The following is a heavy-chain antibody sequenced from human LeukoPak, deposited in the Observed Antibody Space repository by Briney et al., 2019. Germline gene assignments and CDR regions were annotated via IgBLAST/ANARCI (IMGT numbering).Heavy chain of an antibody. CDR2: INHSGST. D-gene: IGHD3-10*01. J-gene: IGHJ4*01. V-gene: IGHV4-34*01. Sequence: PSETLSLTCAVYGGSFSGYYWSWIRQPPGKGLEWIWEINHSGSTNYNPSLKSRVTISVDTSKNQFSLKLSSVTAADTAVYYCARGKHYYYGSGSYDYWGQGTLVTVSS. CDR1: GGSFSGYY. CDR3: ARGKHYYYGSGSYDY.